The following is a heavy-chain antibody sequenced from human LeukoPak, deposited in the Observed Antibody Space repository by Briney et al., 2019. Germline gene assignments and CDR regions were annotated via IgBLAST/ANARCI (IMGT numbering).Heavy chain of an antibody. J-gene: IGHJ3*02. CDR1: GFTFSSYA. Sequence: RSGGSLRLSCAASGFTFSSYAMSWVRQPPGKGLEWIGSIYYSGSTYYNPSLKSRVTISVDTSKNQFSLKLSSVTAADTAVYYCARHGGTTGIDAFDIWGQGTMVTVSS. CDR2: IYYSGST. V-gene: IGHV4-39*01. CDR3: ARHGGTTGIDAFDI. D-gene: IGHD1-1*01.